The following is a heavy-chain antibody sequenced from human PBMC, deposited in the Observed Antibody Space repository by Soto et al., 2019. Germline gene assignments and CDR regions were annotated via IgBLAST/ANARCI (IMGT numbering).Heavy chain of an antibody. CDR1: GGTFSSYA. V-gene: IGHV1-69*01. CDR3: ARDSTLITGSTYYYGMDV. D-gene: IGHD1-7*01. Sequence: QVQLVQSGAEVKKPGSSVKVYCKASGGTFSSYAISWVRQAPGQGLEWMGGIIPIFGTANYAQKFQGRVTITADESTSTAYMELSSLRSEDTAVYYCARDSTLITGSTYYYGMDVWGQGTTVTVSS. J-gene: IGHJ6*02. CDR2: IIPIFGTA.